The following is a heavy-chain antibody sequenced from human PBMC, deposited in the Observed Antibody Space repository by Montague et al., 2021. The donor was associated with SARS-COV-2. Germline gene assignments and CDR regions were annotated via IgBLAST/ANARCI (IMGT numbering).Heavy chain of an antibody. Sequence: SENLSLTCAVYGGSFSGYYWSWIRQPPGKGLEWIGEINQSGSTNYNPSLKSRVTLSVDTSKKQFSLKLSSLTAADTAVYYCARVAGGYYHDSSAYFDYWGQGSLVTVSS. CDR3: ARVAGGYYHDSSAYFDY. CDR1: GGSFSGYY. CDR2: INQSGST. J-gene: IGHJ4*02. V-gene: IGHV4-34*01. D-gene: IGHD3-22*01.